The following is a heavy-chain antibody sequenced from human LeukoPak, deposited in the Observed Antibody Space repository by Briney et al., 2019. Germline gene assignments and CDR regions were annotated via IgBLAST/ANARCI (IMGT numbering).Heavy chain of an antibody. Sequence: ASVKVSCKASGGTFSSYAISWVRQAPGQGLEWMGGIIPIFGTANYAQKFQGRVTITADKSTSTAYMELSSLRSEDTAVYYCARVRSGITMVRRRYYYYYMDVWGKGTTVTVSS. CDR2: IIPIFGTA. CDR1: GGTFSSYA. V-gene: IGHV1-69*06. J-gene: IGHJ6*03. D-gene: IGHD3-10*01. CDR3: ARVRSGITMVRRRYYYYYMDV.